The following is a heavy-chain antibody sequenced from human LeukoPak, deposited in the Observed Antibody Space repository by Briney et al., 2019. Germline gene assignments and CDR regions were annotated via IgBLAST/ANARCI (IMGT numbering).Heavy chain of an antibody. CDR2: IYHSGST. D-gene: IGHD2-21*01. Sequence: SETLSLTCAVSGYSISSGYYWGWIRQPPVKGLEWIGSIYHSGSTYYNPSLKSRVTISVDTSKNQFSLKLSSVTAADTGVYYCAREVYCGGDCYSNYFDYWGQGTLVTVSS. V-gene: IGHV4-38-2*01. CDR3: AREVYCGGDCYSNYFDY. J-gene: IGHJ4*02. CDR1: GYSISSGYY.